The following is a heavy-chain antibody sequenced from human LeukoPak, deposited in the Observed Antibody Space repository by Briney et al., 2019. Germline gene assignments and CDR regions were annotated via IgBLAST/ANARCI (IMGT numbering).Heavy chain of an antibody. CDR1: GYSFTSYW. J-gene: IGHJ3*02. V-gene: IGHV5-51*01. CDR3: AREYCSGGSCYSDAFDI. Sequence: GESLKISCKGSGYSFTSYWIGWVRQMPGKGLEWMGIIYPGDSDTRYSPSFQGQVTISADKSIGTAYLQWSSLKASDTAMYYCAREYCSGGSCYSDAFDIWGQGTMVTVSS. D-gene: IGHD2-15*01. CDR2: IYPGDSDT.